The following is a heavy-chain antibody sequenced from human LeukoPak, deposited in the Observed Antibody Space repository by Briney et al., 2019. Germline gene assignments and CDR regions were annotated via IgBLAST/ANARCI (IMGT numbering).Heavy chain of an antibody. CDR2: IYYSGST. CDR3: ARGVLRFPPDV. CDR1: GGSISSYY. V-gene: IGHV4-59*01. Sequence: SGTLSLTCTVSGGSISSYYWSWIRQPPGKGLEWIGYIYYSGSTNYNPSLKSRVTISVDTSKNQFSLKLSSVTAADTAVYYCARGVLRFPPDVWGQGTTVTVSS. J-gene: IGHJ6*02. D-gene: IGHD3-3*01.